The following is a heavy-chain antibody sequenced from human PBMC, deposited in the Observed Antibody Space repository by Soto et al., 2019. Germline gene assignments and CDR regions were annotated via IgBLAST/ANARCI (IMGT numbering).Heavy chain of an antibody. CDR2: SIPIFGTA. CDR1: VGTFSSYS. V-gene: IGHV1-69*01. CDR3: ARLPQRPPPGYFQH. Sequence: QVQLVQSGAEVKKPGSSVKVSCKASVGTFSSYSISWVRQAPGQGREWMGGSIPIFGTANYAQKFQGRVTITEDDSTSTAYMDLSSLRSDDTAGYYCARLPQRPPPGYFQHFGQGTLVTVSS. J-gene: IGHJ1*01.